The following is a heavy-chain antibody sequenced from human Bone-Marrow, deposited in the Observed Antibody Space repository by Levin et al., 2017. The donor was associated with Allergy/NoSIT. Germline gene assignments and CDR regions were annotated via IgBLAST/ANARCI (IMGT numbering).Heavy chain of an antibody. CDR1: GASVNSATYY. D-gene: IGHD2-8*02. CDR3: ARLRHTGGYKAIDY. J-gene: IGHJ4*02. CDR2: ISYSGTT. V-gene: IGHV4-61*01. Sequence: SETLSLTCSVSGASVNSATYYWTWIRQPPGKALEWIGYISYSGTTNYNASLKSRIAISVNTSKNQFSLKLSSVTTADTAVYFCARLRHTGGYKAIDYWGQGTLVTVSS.